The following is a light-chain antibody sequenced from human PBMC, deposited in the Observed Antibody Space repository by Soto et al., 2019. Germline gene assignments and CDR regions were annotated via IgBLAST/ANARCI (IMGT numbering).Light chain of an antibody. CDR2: LGS. CDR3: MQALHLYT. J-gene: IGKJ2*01. V-gene: IGKV2-28*01. Sequence: DIVMTQSPLSLPVTPGEPASISCRSSQSLLHSNGYNYLDWYLQKPGQSPQLLIYLGSNRASGVPDRFSGSGSGTDFTLKISRVEAEDVRVYYCMQALHLYTFGQGTKLEIK. CDR1: QSLLHSNGYNY.